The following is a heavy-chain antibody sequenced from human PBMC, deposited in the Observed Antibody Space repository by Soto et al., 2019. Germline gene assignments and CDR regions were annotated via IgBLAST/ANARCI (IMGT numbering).Heavy chain of an antibody. CDR2: IYYSGST. V-gene: IGHV4-31*03. CDR1: GGSISSGGYY. J-gene: IGHJ4*02. D-gene: IGHD6-19*01. Sequence: SETLSLTCTVSGGSISSGGYYWSWIRQHPGKGLEWIGYIYYSGSTYYNPSLKSRVTISVDTSKNQFSLKLSSVTAADTAVYYSARDVPHSSGWFNYFDYWGQGTLVTVSS. CDR3: ARDVPHSSGWFNYFDY.